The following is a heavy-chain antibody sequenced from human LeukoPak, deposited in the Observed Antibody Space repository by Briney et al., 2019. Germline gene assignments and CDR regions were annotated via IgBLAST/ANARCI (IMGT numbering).Heavy chain of an antibody. J-gene: IGHJ4*02. Sequence: PSETLSLTCAVYGGSFSGYYWSWIRQPPGKGLEWVGEINHSGSTNYNPSLKSRVTISVDTSKNQFSLKLSSVTAADTAVYYCARGGRWLQIQRMDYWGQGTLVTVSS. CDR1: GGSFSGYY. CDR2: INHSGST. V-gene: IGHV4-34*01. D-gene: IGHD5-24*01. CDR3: ARGGRWLQIQRMDY.